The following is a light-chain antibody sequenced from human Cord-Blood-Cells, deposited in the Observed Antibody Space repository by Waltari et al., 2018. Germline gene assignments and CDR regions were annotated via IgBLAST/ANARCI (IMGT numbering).Light chain of an antibody. Sequence: DIHMTQSPSSLSASVGDRVTTTSRASQSISSYLNWYQQKPGKAPKLLIYAASSLQSGVPSRFSGSGSGTDFTLTISSLQPEDFATYYCQQSYSTPPTFGQGTKVEIK. CDR1: QSISSY. CDR3: QQSYSTPPT. CDR2: AAS. V-gene: IGKV1-39*01. J-gene: IGKJ1*01.